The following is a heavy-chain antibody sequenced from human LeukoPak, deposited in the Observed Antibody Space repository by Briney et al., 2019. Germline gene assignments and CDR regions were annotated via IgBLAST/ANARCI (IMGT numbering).Heavy chain of an antibody. V-gene: IGHV4-39*01. CDR2: IYYSGST. Sequence: SETLSLTCTVSGGSISSSSYYWGWIRQPPGKGLEWIGSIYYSGSTYYNPSLKSRVTISVDTSKNQFSLKLSSVTAADTAVYYCARHPTIMMNAGIDLNAFDIWGQGTMATASS. CDR3: ARHPTIMMNAGIDLNAFDI. J-gene: IGHJ3*02. D-gene: IGHD3-16*01. CDR1: GGSISSSSYY.